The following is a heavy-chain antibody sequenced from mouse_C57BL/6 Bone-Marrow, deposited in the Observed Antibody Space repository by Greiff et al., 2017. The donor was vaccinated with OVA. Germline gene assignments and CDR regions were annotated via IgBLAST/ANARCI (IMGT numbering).Heavy chain of an antibody. Sequence: SGGGLVQPGGSLKLSCAASGFTFSDYYMYWVRQTPEKRLEWVAYISNGGGSTYYPDTVKGRFTISRDNAKNTLYLQMSRLKSEDTAMYYCARLGLRAGYFDVWGTGTTVTVSS. CDR1: GFTFSDYY. D-gene: IGHD1-1*01. CDR3: ARLGLRAGYFDV. CDR2: ISNGGGST. J-gene: IGHJ1*03. V-gene: IGHV5-12*01.